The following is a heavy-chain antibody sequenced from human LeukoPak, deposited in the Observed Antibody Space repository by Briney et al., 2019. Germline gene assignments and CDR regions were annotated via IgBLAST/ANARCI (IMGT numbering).Heavy chain of an antibody. CDR1: GYTFTTNG. Sequence: GASVKVSCKASGYTFTTNGISWVRQTPGQGLEWMGWVSAYNGDTNYAQKIQDRVTVTTDTSTSTAYMELGSLRSDDTAVYYCARVSGYFSTTSYYHFDYWGQGTLVTVSS. CDR2: VSAYNGDT. V-gene: IGHV1-18*01. D-gene: IGHD2-2*03. J-gene: IGHJ4*02. CDR3: ARVSGYFSTTSYYHFDY.